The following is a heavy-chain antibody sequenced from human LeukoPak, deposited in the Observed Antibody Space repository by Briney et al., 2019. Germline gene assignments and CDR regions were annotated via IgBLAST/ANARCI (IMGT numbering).Heavy chain of an antibody. CDR3: GRDRAVAGTAVDAFDM. CDR1: GYTFTGNY. J-gene: IGHJ3*02. D-gene: IGHD6-19*01. V-gene: IGHV1-2*02. CDR2: INPNSGGI. Sequence: ASVRVSCKASGYTFTGNYIHWVRQAPGQGLEWMGWINPNSGGIKYAQKFQGRVTMTRDTSISTAYMELFRLRSDDTAVYYCGRDRAVAGTAVDAFDMGGQGTMVIVSS.